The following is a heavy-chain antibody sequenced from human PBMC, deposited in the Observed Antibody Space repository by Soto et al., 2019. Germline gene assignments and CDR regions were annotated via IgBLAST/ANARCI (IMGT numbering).Heavy chain of an antibody. J-gene: IGHJ4*02. CDR2: IYYSGST. D-gene: IGHD4-17*01. Sequence: QLQLQESGPGLVKPSETLSLTCTVSGGSISSSSYYWGWIRQPPGKGLEWIGSIYYSGSTYYNPSLKGRVTISVDTSKNQFSLKLSSVTAADTAVYYCAYTKMGYGDQKDYFDYWGQGTLVTVSS. CDR3: AYTKMGYGDQKDYFDY. CDR1: GGSISSSSYY. V-gene: IGHV4-39*01.